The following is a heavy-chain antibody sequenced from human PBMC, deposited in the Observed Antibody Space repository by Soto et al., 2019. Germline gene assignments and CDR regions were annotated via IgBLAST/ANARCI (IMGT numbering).Heavy chain of an antibody. CDR2: ISGGDAGT. D-gene: IGHD2-15*01. J-gene: IGHJ4*02. Sequence: EVQLLESGGGSVQPGGSLRLSCAASGFTFSTYAMSWVRQTPGKGLEWASAISGGDAGTYYEDSVKGRFTISRDKSKNTLYLQMNSLRAEDTAVYYYAKATLGSCSGVRCYDLDYWGQGTQVTVSS. V-gene: IGHV3-23*01. CDR1: GFTFSTYA. CDR3: AKATLGSCSGVRCYDLDY.